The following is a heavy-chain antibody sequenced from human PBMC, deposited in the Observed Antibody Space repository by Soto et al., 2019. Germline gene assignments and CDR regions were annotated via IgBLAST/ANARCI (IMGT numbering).Heavy chain of an antibody. J-gene: IGHJ4*02. CDR2: IYTGGGT. CDR3: ARDGSGH. CDR1: GLTVSTNP. V-gene: IGHV3-66*01. Sequence: EVQLVESGGGLVQPGGSLRLSCAASGLTVSTNPMSWVRQAPGKGREWVSVIYTGGGTHYADSVKGRFTISRDNAKNTVNLQMNSLRPEDTAVYYCARDGSGHWGQGTLVTVSS.